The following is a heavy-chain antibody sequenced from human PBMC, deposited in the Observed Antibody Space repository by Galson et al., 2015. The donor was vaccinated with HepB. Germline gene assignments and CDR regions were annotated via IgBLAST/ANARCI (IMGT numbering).Heavy chain of an antibody. CDR1: GFTVNSHYY. J-gene: IGHJ5*02. Sequence: SLRLSCAASGFTVNSHYYMSWVRQAPGKGLEWVGVIYSAGNAYYGDSVQGRFTLSRDNFKRTMYLQMNSLRAEDTAVYYCVGENAIGPWGQGAPVTVSS. D-gene: IGHD2-8*01. CDR3: VGENAIGP. CDR2: IYSAGNA. V-gene: IGHV3-66*01.